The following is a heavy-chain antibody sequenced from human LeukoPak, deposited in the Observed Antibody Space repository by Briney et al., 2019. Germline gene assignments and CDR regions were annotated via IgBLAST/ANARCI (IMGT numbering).Heavy chain of an antibody. CDR3: AKDLVTGSLDY. CDR2: ISGSGGST. V-gene: IGHV3-23*01. Sequence: GGSLRLSCAASGFTFSSYAMSWVRQAPGKGLEWVSSISGSGGSTYYADSVKGRFTISRANSENTLYVQMNSLRAEDTAVYYCAKDLVTGSLDYWGQGTLVTVS. CDR1: GFTFSSYA. J-gene: IGHJ4*02. D-gene: IGHD3-10*01.